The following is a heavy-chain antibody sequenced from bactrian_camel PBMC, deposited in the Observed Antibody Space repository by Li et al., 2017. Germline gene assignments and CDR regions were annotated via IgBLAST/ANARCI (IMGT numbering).Heavy chain of an antibody. D-gene: IGHD4*01. CDR2: IDTDGST. CDR1: GYTYNRYC. Sequence: VQLVESGGGSVKAGGSLTLTCVASGYTYNRYCMGWFRLAPGKEREGVAIIDTDGSTFYADSVAGRFTISRDNVANTLTLQMTSLKIEDTAVYYCAADSDDLPYTNRGQGTQVTVS. J-gene: IGHJ4*01. V-gene: IGHV3S1*01. CDR3: AADSDDLPYTN.